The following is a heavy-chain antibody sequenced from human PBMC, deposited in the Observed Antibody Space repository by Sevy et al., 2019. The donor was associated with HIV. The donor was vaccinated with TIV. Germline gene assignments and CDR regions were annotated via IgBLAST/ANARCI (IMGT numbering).Heavy chain of an antibody. V-gene: IGHV3-15*01. CDR1: GFTFSNAW. CDR2: IKSKTDSGTG. J-gene: IGHJ4*02. Sequence: GGSLRLSCAASGFTFSNAWMSWVRQAPGKGLEWVGRIKSKTDSGTGDCAAYVKGRVTISRDDSKNTLYLHMNSLKTEDTAVYYCATERRVGGTKVRDYFDYWGRGTLVTVSS. D-gene: IGHD1-26*01. CDR3: ATERRVGGTKVRDYFDY.